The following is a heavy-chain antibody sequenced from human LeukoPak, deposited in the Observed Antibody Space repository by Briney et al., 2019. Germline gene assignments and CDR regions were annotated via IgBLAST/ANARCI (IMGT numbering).Heavy chain of an antibody. CDR1: GGTFSSYG. J-gene: IGHJ4*02. V-gene: IGHV1-69*13. CDR3: ASGRVDGYNSAELDY. Sequence: ASVKVSCKASGGTFSSYGISWVRQAPGQGLEWMGGIIPVFGTANHAQKFQGRVTISADESTSTAYMELSSLRSEDTAVYYCASGRVDGYNSAELDYWGQGTLVTVSS. D-gene: IGHD5-24*01. CDR2: IIPVFGTA.